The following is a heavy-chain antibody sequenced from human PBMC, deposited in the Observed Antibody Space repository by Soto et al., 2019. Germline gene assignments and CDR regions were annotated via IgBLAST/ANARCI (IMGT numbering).Heavy chain of an antibody. J-gene: IGHJ4*02. CDR1: GFSLRTSGMR. Sequence: SGPTLVNPTQTLTLTCTFSGFSLRTSGMRVSGIRQPPGKALEWLARIDWDDDKFYSTSLKTRLTISKDTSKNQVVLTMTNMHPVETATYYCALTYYYDSSGPPGDYWGQGTLVTVS. CDR2: IDWDDDK. V-gene: IGHV2-70*04. CDR3: ALTYYYDSSGPPGDY. D-gene: IGHD3-22*01.